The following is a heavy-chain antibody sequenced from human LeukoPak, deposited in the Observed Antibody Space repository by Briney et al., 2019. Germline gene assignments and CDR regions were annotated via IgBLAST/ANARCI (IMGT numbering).Heavy chain of an antibody. CDR2: IIPIFGTA. CDR3: ARWEPYDYGDYRGYWYFDL. D-gene: IGHD4-17*01. J-gene: IGHJ2*01. Sequence: ASVKVSCKASGGTFSSYAISWVRQAPGQGLEWTEGIIPIFGTANYAQKFQGRVTITADESTSTAYMELSSLRSEDTAVYYCARWEPYDYGDYRGYWYFDLWGRGTLVTVSS. V-gene: IGHV1-69*13. CDR1: GGTFSSYA.